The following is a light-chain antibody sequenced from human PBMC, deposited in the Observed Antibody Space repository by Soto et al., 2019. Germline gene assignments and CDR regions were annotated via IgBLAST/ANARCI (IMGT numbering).Light chain of an antibody. J-gene: IGLJ2*01. CDR3: ETWDSNPSVV. CDR1: SGHSSYI. CDR2: LEGSGSY. V-gene: IGLV4-60*03. Sequence: QSVLTQSSSASASLGSSVKLTCTLSSGHSSYIIAWHQQQPGNAPRYLMKLEGSGSYNKGSGVPDRFSGSSSGADRYLTISNLQSEDEADYYCETWDSNPSVVFGGGTKLTVL.